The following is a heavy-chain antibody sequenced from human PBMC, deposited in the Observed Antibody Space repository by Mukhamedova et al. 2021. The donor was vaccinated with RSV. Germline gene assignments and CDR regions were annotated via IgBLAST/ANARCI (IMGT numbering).Heavy chain of an antibody. D-gene: IGHD3-22*01. J-gene: IGHJ4*02. Sequence: VKGRFTISRDNAKNSLYLQMNSLRAEDTAVYYCARESSGSRLDYWGQGTLVTVFS. CDR3: ARESSGSRLDY. V-gene: IGHV3-21*01.